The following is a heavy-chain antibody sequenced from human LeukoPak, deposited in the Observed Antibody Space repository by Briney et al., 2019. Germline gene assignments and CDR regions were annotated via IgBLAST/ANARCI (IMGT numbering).Heavy chain of an antibody. CDR3: AKEGVVGARGYFDY. Sequence: GGSLRLSCAAPGFTFSSYGMHWVRQAPGKGLEWVAVISYDGSNKYYADSVKGRFTISRDNSKNTLYLQMNSLRAEDTAVYYCAKEGVVGARGYFDYWGQGTLVTVSS. CDR2: ISYDGSNK. V-gene: IGHV3-30*18. D-gene: IGHD1-26*01. J-gene: IGHJ4*02. CDR1: GFTFSSYG.